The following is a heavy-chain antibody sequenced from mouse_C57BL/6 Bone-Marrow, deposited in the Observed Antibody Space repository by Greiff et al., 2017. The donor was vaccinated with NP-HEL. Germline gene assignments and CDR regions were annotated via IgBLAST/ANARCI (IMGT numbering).Heavy chain of an antibody. CDR1: GYSFTDYN. CDR3: ARGSHYYGSTPWCAY. Sequence: VQLQQSGPELVKPGASVKISCKASGYSFTDYNMNWVKQSNGKSLEWIGVINPNYGTTSSNQKFKGKATLTVDQSTSTGYMQHNSLTSEDAAVDYCARGSHYYGSTPWCAYWGKGTLVTVSA. V-gene: IGHV1-39*01. CDR2: INPNYGTT. D-gene: IGHD1-1*01. J-gene: IGHJ3*01.